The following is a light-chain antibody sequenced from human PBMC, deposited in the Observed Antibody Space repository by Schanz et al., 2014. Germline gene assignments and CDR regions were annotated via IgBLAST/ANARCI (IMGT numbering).Light chain of an antibody. CDR2: GAS. V-gene: IGKV3D-20*02. CDR3: QHRSNWPLT. CDR1: QSVSSSY. Sequence: EIVLTQSPGSLSLSPGESATLSCRASQSVSSSYLVWYQQKPGQAPRLLIYGASTRATGIPARFSGSGSGTDFTLTISRLEPEDSAVYYCQHRSNWPLTFGGGTKVDIK. J-gene: IGKJ4*01.